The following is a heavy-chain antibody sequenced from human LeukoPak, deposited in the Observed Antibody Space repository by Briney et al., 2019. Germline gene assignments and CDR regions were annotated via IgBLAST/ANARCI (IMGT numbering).Heavy chain of an antibody. V-gene: IGHV3-21*01. CDR2: ISSSSSYI. D-gene: IGHD6-19*01. CDR3: ASDVGSSGWSGAYWYFDL. Sequence: GGSLRLSCAASGFTFSSYSMNWARQAPGKGLEWVSSISSSSSYIYYADSVKGRFTISRDNAKNSLYLQMNSLRAEDTAVYYCASDVGSSGWSGAYWYFDLWGRGTLVTVSS. J-gene: IGHJ2*01. CDR1: GFTFSSYS.